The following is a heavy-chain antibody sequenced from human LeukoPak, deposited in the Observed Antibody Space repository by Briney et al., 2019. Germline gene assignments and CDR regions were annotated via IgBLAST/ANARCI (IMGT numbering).Heavy chain of an antibody. CDR1: GGSISSYY. D-gene: IGHD3-3*01. Sequence: SETLSLTCTVSGGSISSYYWSWIRQPPGKGLEWIGYIYYSGSTNYNPSLKSRVTISVDTSKNQFSLKLSSVTAADTAVYYCASSYYDFWSGYDSNWFDPWGQGTLVTVSS. V-gene: IGHV4-59*01. CDR2: IYYSGST. CDR3: ASSYYDFWSGYDSNWFDP. J-gene: IGHJ5*02.